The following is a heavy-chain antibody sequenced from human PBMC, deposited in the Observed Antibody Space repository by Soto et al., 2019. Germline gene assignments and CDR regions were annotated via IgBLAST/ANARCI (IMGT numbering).Heavy chain of an antibody. D-gene: IGHD2-2*01. CDR3: ARGVGEYCSSISCLFDY. V-gene: IGHV3-64*01. CDR2: ISSNGGST. J-gene: IGHJ4*02. CDR1: GLTFSSYA. Sequence: GSLRLSCAASGLTFSSYAMHWVRQAPGKGLEYVSAISSNGGSTYYANSVKGRFSISRDNSKNTLYLQMGSLRAEDMAVYYCARGVGEYCSSISCLFDYWGQGTLVTVSS.